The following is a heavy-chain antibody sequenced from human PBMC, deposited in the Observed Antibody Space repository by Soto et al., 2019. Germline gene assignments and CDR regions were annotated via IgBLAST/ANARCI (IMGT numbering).Heavy chain of an antibody. CDR1: GGTFSSYA. Sequence: SVKVSCKASGGTFSSYAISWVRQAPGQGLEWMGGIIPIFGTANYAQKSQGRVTITADESTSTAYMELSSLRSEDTAVYYCARPLGYCSGGSCYRENYYGMDVWGQGTTVTVSS. V-gene: IGHV1-69*13. J-gene: IGHJ6*02. CDR3: ARPLGYCSGGSCYRENYYGMDV. D-gene: IGHD2-15*01. CDR2: IIPIFGTA.